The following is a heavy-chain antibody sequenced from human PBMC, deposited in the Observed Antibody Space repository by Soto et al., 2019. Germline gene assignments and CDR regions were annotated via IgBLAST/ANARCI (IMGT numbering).Heavy chain of an antibody. CDR3: ARGLPADPLYYYYYGMDV. Sequence: QVQLVQSGAEVKKPGASVKVSCKASGYTFTGYYMHWVRQAPGQGLEWMGWINPNSGGTNYAQKFQGRVTMTRDTSISTAYMELSRLRSDDTAVYYCARGLPADPLYYYYYGMDVWGQVTTVTVSS. CDR2: INPNSGGT. J-gene: IGHJ6*02. V-gene: IGHV1-2*02. D-gene: IGHD2-2*01. CDR1: GYTFTGYY.